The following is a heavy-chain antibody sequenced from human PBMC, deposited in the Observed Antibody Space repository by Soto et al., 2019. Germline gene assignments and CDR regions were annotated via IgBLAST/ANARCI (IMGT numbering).Heavy chain of an antibody. J-gene: IGHJ3*02. D-gene: IGHD3-3*01. Sequence: QVQLVESGGGVVQPGRSLRLSCAASGFTFSSYGMHWVRQAPGKGLEWVAVISYDGSNKYYADSVKGRFTISRDNSKNTRNLQVNGLRAEDTAVYYCAKGGSYDFWSGHLDIWGQGTMVTVSS. CDR1: GFTFSSYG. CDR3: AKGGSYDFWSGHLDI. CDR2: ISYDGSNK. V-gene: IGHV3-30*18.